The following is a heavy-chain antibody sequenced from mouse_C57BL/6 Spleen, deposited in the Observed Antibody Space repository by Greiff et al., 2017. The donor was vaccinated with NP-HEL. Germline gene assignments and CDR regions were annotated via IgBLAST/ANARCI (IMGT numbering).Heavy chain of an antibody. D-gene: IGHD1-1*01. J-gene: IGHJ4*01. CDR3: ARSYYYGSSWYAMDY. CDR2: ISDGGSYT. V-gene: IGHV5-4*03. CDR1: GFTFSSYA. Sequence: EVKLMESGGGLVKPGGSLKLSCAASGFTFSSYAMSWVRQTPEKRLAWVATISDGGSYTYYPDNVKGRFTISRDNAKNNLYLQMSHLKSEDTAMYYCARSYYYGSSWYAMDYWGQGTSVTVSS.